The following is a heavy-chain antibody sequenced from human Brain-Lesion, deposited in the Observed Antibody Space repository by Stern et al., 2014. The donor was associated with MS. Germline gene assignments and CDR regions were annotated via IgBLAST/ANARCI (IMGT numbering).Heavy chain of an antibody. CDR3: ARGRVVPGFQYYATDV. V-gene: IGHV4-61*02. D-gene: IGHD2-2*01. Sequence: VQLVESGPGLVKPSQTLSLSCTVSGGSISSGGYYWSWIRQPAGKGLEWIGRIFNSGSTSYKPSLKSRGTLSIDTSKNQFSLRLNSMTAADTAVYYCARGRVVPGFQYYATDVWGQGTTVIVSS. CDR2: IFNSGST. CDR1: GGSISSGGYY. J-gene: IGHJ6*02.